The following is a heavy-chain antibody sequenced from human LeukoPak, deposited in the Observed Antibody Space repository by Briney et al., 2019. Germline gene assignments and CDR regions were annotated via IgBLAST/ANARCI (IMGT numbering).Heavy chain of an antibody. D-gene: IGHD3-22*01. J-gene: IGHJ5*02. CDR2: IIPIFGTA. CDR1: GGTFSSYA. CDR3: ASKRYYYDSSVEAGFDP. V-gene: IGHV1-69*05. Sequence: SVKVSCKASGGTFSSYAISWVRQAPGQGLEWMGGIIPIFGTANYAQKFQGRVTITTDESTSTAYMELSSLRSEDTAVYYCASKRYYYDSSVEAGFDPRGQGTLVTVSS.